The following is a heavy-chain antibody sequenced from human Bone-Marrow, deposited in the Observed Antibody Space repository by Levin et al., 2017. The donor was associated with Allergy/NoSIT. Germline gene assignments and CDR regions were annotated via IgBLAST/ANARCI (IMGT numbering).Heavy chain of an antibody. J-gene: IGHJ2*01. CDR1: GFSFDRHS. Sequence: LSLTCADSGFSFDRHSMHWVRQAPGKGLEWVANIFFDGSEKYYADSVKGRFTISRDNRKNTLYLQMDSLRPEDTAIYYCVRDKRSDGVTPDWYFDLWGRGTLVTVSS. CDR2: IFFDGSEK. CDR3: VRDKRSDGVTPDWYFDL. D-gene: IGHD2-21*02. V-gene: IGHV3-30-3*01.